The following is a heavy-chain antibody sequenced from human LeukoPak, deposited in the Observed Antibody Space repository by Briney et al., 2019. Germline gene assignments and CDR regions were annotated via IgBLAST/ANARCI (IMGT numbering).Heavy chain of an antibody. CDR2: ISSSSSTI. Sequence: PGGSLRLSCAAPGFSFSRYSMCWGRQAPGKGLEWVSYISSSSSTIYYADSVKGRFTVSRDNAKNSLYLQMNRLRDEDTAVYYCAREFKQYQRLLWTALSDAFDIWGQGTMVTVSS. D-gene: IGHD2-2*01. V-gene: IGHV3-48*02. CDR3: AREFKQYQRLLWTALSDAFDI. J-gene: IGHJ3*02. CDR1: GFSFSRYS.